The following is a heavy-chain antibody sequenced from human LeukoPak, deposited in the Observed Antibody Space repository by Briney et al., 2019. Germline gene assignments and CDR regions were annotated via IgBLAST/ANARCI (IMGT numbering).Heavy chain of an antibody. Sequence: ASVKVSCKASGYTFTSYGISWVRQAPGQGLEWMGWISAYNGNTNYAQKLQGRVTMTTDTSTSTAYMELRSLRSDDTAVYYCARSPRGYYGSGSYTYFDYWGQGTLATVSS. V-gene: IGHV1-18*01. CDR1: GYTFTSYG. CDR3: ARSPRGYYGSGSYTYFDY. CDR2: ISAYNGNT. J-gene: IGHJ4*02. D-gene: IGHD3-10*01.